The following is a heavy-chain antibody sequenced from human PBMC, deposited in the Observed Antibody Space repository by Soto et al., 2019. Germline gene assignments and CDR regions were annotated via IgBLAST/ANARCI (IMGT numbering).Heavy chain of an antibody. CDR2: IYYSGST. CDR1: GGSIGGYY. D-gene: IGHD2-15*01. V-gene: IGHV4-59*01. CDR3: AREGSYKNYYYYGMDV. J-gene: IGHJ6*02. Sequence: SETLSLTCTVSGGSIGGYYGSWIRQPPGKGLEWIGYIYYSGSTNYNPSLKSRVTISVDTSKNQFSLKLSSVTAADTAVYYCAREGSYKNYYYYGMDVWGQGTTVTVSS.